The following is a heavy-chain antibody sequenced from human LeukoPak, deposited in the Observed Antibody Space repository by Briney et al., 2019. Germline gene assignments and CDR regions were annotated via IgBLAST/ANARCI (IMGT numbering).Heavy chain of an antibody. V-gene: IGHV3-9*01. CDR2: ISWNSGSI. J-gene: IGHJ4*02. Sequence: PGGSLRLSCAASGFTFDDYAMHWVRQAPGKGLEWVSGISWNSGSIGYADSVKGRFTISRDNAKNSLYLQMNSLRAEDTALCYCAKATGIAAAGGIFDYWGQGTLVTVSS. CDR1: GFTFDDYA. D-gene: IGHD6-13*01. CDR3: AKATGIAAAGGIFDY.